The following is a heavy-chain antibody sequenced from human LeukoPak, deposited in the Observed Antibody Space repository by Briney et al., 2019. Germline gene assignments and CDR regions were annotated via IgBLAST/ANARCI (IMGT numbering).Heavy chain of an antibody. CDR2: INPNNGNT. V-gene: IGHV1-18*04. CDR1: GYTFTGYY. D-gene: IGHD3-9*01. Sequence: WASVKVSCKASGYTFTGYYMHWVRQAPGQGLEWMGWINPNNGNTNYAQKLQGRVTMTTDTSTSTAYMELRSLRSDDTAVYYCARDIRHFDWLLLNHGMDVWGQGTTVTVSS. CDR3: ARDIRHFDWLLLNHGMDV. J-gene: IGHJ6*02.